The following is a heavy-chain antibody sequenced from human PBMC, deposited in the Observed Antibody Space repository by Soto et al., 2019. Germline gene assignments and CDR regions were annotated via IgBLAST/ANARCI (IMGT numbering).Heavy chain of an antibody. D-gene: IGHD6-13*01. Sequence: EVQLLESGGGLVQPGGSLRLSCAASGFIFSSYAMTWVRQAPGKGLEWVSAISASGASTYYADSVKGRFTISRDNSKNTLYVQMNSLTAEDTAVYYCARPPDVYSSSWYFDYWGQGTLVTVSS. CDR3: ARPPDVYSSSWYFDY. J-gene: IGHJ4*02. V-gene: IGHV3-23*01. CDR2: ISASGAST. CDR1: GFIFSSYA.